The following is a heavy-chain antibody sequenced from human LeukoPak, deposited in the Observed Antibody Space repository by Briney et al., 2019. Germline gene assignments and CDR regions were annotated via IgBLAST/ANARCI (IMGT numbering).Heavy chain of an antibody. D-gene: IGHD1-26*01. CDR1: GGSISSYY. V-gene: IGHV4-4*07. Sequence: SETLSLTCCVSGGSISSYYWSWIRQPAGKGLEWIGRIYTSGSTNYNPSLKSRVTMSVDTSKNQFSLKLSSVTAADTAVYYCARGSKWELLRKAFDIWGQGTMVTVSS. J-gene: IGHJ3*02. CDR2: IYTSGST. CDR3: ARGSKWELLRKAFDI.